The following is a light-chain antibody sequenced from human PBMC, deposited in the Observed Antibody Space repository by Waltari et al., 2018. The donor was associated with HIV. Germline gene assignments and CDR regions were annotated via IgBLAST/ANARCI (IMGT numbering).Light chain of an antibody. V-gene: IGKV4-1*01. Sequence: DIVMTQSPDSLTVSLGDRATINCKSSQSLLHTANNKNYLAWFQQKPGQPPHLLIYWASTRESRVSDRFPGSGTGANFTLTINHLQSEDAAGYYCHQYYGALYTFGRGTKLEI. CDR1: QSLLHTANNKNY. CDR2: WAS. J-gene: IGKJ2*01. CDR3: HQYYGALYT.